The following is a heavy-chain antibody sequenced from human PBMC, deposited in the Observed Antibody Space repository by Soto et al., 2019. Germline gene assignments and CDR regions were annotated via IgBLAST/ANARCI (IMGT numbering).Heavy chain of an antibody. J-gene: IGHJ4*02. V-gene: IGHV4-34*01. D-gene: IGHD5-18*01. Sequence: PSETLSPTCAAYGAPFRGYHWSWIRQPPGKGPEWIGEINHSGSTNYNPSLKSRVTISVDTSKNQFSLKLSSVTAADTAVYYCARGGSAAMVSDFDYLGQGTLVTVS. CDR1: GAPFRGYH. CDR3: ARGGSAAMVSDFDY. CDR2: INHSGST.